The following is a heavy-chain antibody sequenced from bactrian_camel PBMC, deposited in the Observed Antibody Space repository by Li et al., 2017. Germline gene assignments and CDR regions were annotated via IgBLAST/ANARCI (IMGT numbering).Heavy chain of an antibody. J-gene: IGHJ4*01. CDR1: RYGADDYC. Sequence: DVQLVESGGGSVQAGGSLNLSCAASRYGADDYCVGWFRQAPGKDREGVATIDPLGNSNYADSVKGRFIISQDNAKNTLYLQMNSLEPGDTGMYYCAADPFARSCVTKDVTILSYYGQGTQVTVS. CDR2: IDPLGNS. V-gene: IGHV3S19*01. D-gene: IGHD2*01.